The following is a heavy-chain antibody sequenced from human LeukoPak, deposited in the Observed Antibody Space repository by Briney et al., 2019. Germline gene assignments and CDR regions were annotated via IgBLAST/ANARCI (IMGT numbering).Heavy chain of an antibody. CDR1: GGSISSSSYY. CDR3: ANAASYSVDY. V-gene: IGHV4-39*01. J-gene: IGHJ4*02. Sequence: KPSAPLSLTCTVSGGSISSSSYYWGWIHQPPGKGLEWIGSMYYRGSSYYNPSLKSRVTMSVDTSKNQFSLKLSSVTVADTAVYYCANAASYSVDYWGQGTLVTVSS. CDR2: MYYRGSS. D-gene: IGHD1-26*01.